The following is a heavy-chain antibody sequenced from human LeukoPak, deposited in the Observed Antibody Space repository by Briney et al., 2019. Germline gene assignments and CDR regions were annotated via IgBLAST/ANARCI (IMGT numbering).Heavy chain of an antibody. J-gene: IGHJ4*02. Sequence: PGGSLRLSCAASGFTFSSYWIHWVRQAPGKGLVWVSHISSDGSSTSYADSVKGRFTISRDNAKNTLYLQMNSLRAEDTAVYYRAIALPPSISTPWKWGQGTLVTVSS. CDR3: AIALPPSISTPWK. V-gene: IGHV3-74*01. CDR2: ISSDGSST. D-gene: IGHD2-2*01. CDR1: GFTFSSYW.